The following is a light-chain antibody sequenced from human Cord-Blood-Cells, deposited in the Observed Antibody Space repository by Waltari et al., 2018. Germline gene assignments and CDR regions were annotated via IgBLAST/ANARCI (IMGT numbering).Light chain of an antibody. CDR2: DVS. V-gene: IGLV2-11*01. Sequence: QSALTQTRSVSGSPGQSVTISCTGTSSDVGGYNYVSWYQQHPGKAPKLMIYDVSKRPSGVPDRFSGSKSGNTASLTISGLQAEDEADYYFCSYAGSYTFGVFGGVTKLTVL. CDR3: CSYAGSYTFGV. CDR1: SSDVGGYNY. J-gene: IGLJ2*01.